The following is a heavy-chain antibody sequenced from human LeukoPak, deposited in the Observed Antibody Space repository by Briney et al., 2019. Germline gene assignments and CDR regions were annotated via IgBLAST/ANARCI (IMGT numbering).Heavy chain of an antibody. CDR2: INPNSGGT. Sequence: ASVKVSCKASGYTFTGYYMHWVRQAPGQGLEWMGWINPNSGGTNYAQKFQGRVTMTRDTSISTAYMELSSLRSDDTAVYYCARDSSGWYNWFDPWGQGTLVTVSS. CDR1: GYTFTGYY. CDR3: ARDSSGWYNWFDP. D-gene: IGHD6-19*01. V-gene: IGHV1-2*02. J-gene: IGHJ5*02.